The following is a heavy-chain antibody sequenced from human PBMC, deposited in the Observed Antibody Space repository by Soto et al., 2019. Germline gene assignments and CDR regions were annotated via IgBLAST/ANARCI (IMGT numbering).Heavy chain of an antibody. D-gene: IGHD2-15*01. V-gene: IGHV3-23*01. CDR3: AKNPPLGYCSGGSCYPGGGAY. CDR2: ISGSGGST. Sequence: GGSLRLSCAASGFTFSSYAMSWVRQAPGKGLEWVSAISGSGGSTYYADSVKGRFTISRDNSKNTLYLQMNSLRAEDTAVYYCAKNPPLGYCSGGSCYPGGGAYWGQGTLVTVSS. CDR1: GFTFSSYA. J-gene: IGHJ4*02.